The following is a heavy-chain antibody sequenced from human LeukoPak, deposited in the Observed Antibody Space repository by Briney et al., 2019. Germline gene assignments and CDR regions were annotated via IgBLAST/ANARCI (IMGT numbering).Heavy chain of an antibody. CDR1: GFTFSSYE. V-gene: IGHV3-48*03. D-gene: IGHD3-10*01. J-gene: IGHJ4*02. Sequence: PGGSLRLSCAASGFTFSSYEMNWVRQAPGKGLEWVSYISSSGSTIYYADSVKGRFTISRDNAKNSPYLKMNSLRAEDTAVYYCARAFSGSYYSPSSFDYWGQGTLVTVSS. CDR3: ARAFSGSYYSPSSFDY. CDR2: ISSSGSTI.